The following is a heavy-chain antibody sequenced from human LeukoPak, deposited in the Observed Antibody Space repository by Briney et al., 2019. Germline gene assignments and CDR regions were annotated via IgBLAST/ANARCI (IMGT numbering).Heavy chain of an antibody. CDR2: VSEWGPR. Sequence: PETLSLLRSFSGGPISSEYWSWTGQPPGKGPEGIGHVSEWGPRNNNSSHRSGLTLAEDTSSNLFSLKLSSVTAADTAVYYCARKKSGWHRYDAFDIWGQGTMVTVSS. CDR1: GGPISSEY. V-gene: IGHV4-59*08. J-gene: IGHJ3*02. D-gene: IGHD6-19*01. CDR3: ARKKSGWHRYDAFDI.